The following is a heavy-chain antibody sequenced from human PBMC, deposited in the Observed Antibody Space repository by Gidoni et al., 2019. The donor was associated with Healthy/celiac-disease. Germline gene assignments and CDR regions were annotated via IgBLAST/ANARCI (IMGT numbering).Heavy chain of an antibody. Sequence: QVQLVQSGAAVKQPGASVKVSCTASGYDSTSDDINRVRQATGQGLEWMGWMNPNSGNTGYAQKFQGRVTMTKNTSQSTAYMELSSLGSEDTAVYYCARGPRAGQLPFFGYWGQGTLVTVSS. J-gene: IGHJ4*02. V-gene: IGHV1-8*01. D-gene: IGHD1-26*01. CDR2: MNPNSGNT. CDR1: GYDSTSDD. CDR3: ARGPRAGQLPFFGY.